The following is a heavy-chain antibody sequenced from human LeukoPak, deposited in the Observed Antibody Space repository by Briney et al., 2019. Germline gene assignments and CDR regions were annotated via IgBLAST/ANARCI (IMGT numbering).Heavy chain of an antibody. Sequence: SETLSLTCAVYGGSFSGYYWSWIRQPPGKGLEWIGEINHSGSTNYNPSLKRRVTISVDTSKNQFSLKLSSVTAADTAVYYCARMICGGGGSCYYDYWGQGTLVTVSS. V-gene: IGHV4-34*01. CDR1: GGSFSGYY. J-gene: IGHJ4*02. CDR2: INHSGST. D-gene: IGHD2-15*01. CDR3: ARMICGGGGSCYYDY.